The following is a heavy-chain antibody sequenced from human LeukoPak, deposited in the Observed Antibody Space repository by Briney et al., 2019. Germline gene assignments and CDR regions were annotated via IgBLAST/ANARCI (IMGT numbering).Heavy chain of an antibody. J-gene: IGHJ5*02. V-gene: IGHV4-34*01. CDR1: GGSFSGYY. Sequence: KASETLSLTCAVYGGSFSGYYWSWICQPPGKGLEWIGEINHSGSTNYNPSLKSRVTISVDTSKNQFSLKLSSVTAADTAVYYCARGANFWSGYYTNWFDPWGQGTLVTVSS. D-gene: IGHD3-3*01. CDR3: ARGANFWSGYYTNWFDP. CDR2: INHSGST.